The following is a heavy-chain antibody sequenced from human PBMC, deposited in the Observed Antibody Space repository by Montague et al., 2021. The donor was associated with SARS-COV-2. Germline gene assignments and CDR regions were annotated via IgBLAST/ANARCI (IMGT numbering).Heavy chain of an antibody. CDR3: VRDPAPSGSGTFYDY. CDR1: GDSVSHDF. D-gene: IGHD1-26*01. Sequence: SETLSLTCTVSGDSVSHDFWTWIRQPPGKGLEWIGYVYYSRSSSXNPSLRGRVSIAVDTSKNQFSLRLSTVTAADTAIYYCVRDPAPSGSGTFYDYWGQGTLVAVSS. V-gene: IGHV4-59*02. J-gene: IGHJ4*02. CDR2: VYYSRSS.